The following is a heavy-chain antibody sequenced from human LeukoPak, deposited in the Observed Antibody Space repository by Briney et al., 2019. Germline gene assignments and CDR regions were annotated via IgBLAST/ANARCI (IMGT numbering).Heavy chain of an antibody. Sequence: SETLSLTCTVSGDSISSGSYYWSWVRQPAGKRLEWIGRISSTGNANYNPSLKSRLTVSIDSSKNQFSLRLTSVTAADTAIYYCTRAGGVLAYFDYWDQGTLVSVSS. J-gene: IGHJ4*02. V-gene: IGHV4-61*02. D-gene: IGHD3-16*01. CDR3: TRAGGVLAYFDY. CDR2: ISSTGNA. CDR1: GDSISSGSYY.